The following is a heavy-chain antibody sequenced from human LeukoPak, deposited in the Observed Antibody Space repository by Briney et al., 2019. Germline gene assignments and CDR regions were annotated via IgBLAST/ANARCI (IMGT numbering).Heavy chain of an antibody. J-gene: IGHJ4*02. D-gene: IGHD3-22*01. CDR2: INANSGGT. Sequence: RASVKVSCKASGYTFTGYYMHWVRQAPGQGGEWMGWINANSGGTNYAQKFQGRGTITRDTSISTAYMELSRLRSDDTAVYYCARDGTSSYYDSSGRFDYWGQGTLVTVSS. CDR1: GYTFTGYY. CDR3: ARDGTSSYYDSSGRFDY. V-gene: IGHV1-2*02.